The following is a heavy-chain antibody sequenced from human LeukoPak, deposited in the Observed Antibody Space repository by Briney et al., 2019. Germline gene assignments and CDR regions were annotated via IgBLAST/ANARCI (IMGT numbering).Heavy chain of an antibody. CDR3: ARVSGYDWESFYDY. D-gene: IGHD5-12*01. CDR1: GGSISSYY. CDR2: IYYSGST. V-gene: IGHV4-59*01. J-gene: IGHJ4*02. Sequence: SETLSLTCTVSGGSISSYYWSWIRQPPGKGLEWIGYIYYSGSTNYNPSLKSRVTISVDTSKNQFSLKLSSVTAADTAVYYCARVSGYDWESFYDYWGQGTLVTVSS.